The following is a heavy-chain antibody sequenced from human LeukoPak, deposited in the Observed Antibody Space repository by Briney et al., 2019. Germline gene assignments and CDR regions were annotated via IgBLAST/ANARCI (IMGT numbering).Heavy chain of an antibody. Sequence: GGSLRLSCAASGFIFNFYWMSWVRQAPGKGLEWVASIKQDGSEKYYVDSVKGRFTISRDNPKNSLYLQMNSLRAEDTAVYYCARVITKGGSDYWGQGALVTVSS. CDR1: GFIFNFYW. CDR2: IKQDGSEK. D-gene: IGHD5-12*01. J-gene: IGHJ4*02. CDR3: ARVITKGGSDY. V-gene: IGHV3-7*01.